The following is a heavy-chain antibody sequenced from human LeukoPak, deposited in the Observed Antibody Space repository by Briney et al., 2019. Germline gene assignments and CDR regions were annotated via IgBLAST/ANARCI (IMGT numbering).Heavy chain of an antibody. D-gene: IGHD3-10*01. J-gene: IGHJ4*02. CDR1: GGSISSGSYY. CDR2: IYTSGST. Sequence: PSQTLSLTCTVSGGSISSGSYYWSWIRQPAGKGLEWIGRIYTSGSTNYNPSLKSRVTISVDTSKNQFSLKLSSVTAADTAVYYCARTYYYDSGRYFDHWGQGTLVTVSS. V-gene: IGHV4-61*02. CDR3: ARTYYYDSGRYFDH.